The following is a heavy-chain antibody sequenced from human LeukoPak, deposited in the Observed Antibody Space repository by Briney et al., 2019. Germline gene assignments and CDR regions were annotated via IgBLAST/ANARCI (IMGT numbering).Heavy chain of an antibody. D-gene: IGHD3-9*01. CDR3: ARVYYDILTGSHTFDY. J-gene: IGHJ4*02. Sequence: ASVKVSCKASGYTFTGYYMHWVRQAPGQGLEWMGWINPNSGGTNYAQKFQGRVTMTRDTSISTAYMELSRLRSDDTAVYYCARVYYDILTGSHTFDYWGQGTLVTVSS. CDR1: GYTFTGYY. CDR2: INPNSGGT. V-gene: IGHV1-2*02.